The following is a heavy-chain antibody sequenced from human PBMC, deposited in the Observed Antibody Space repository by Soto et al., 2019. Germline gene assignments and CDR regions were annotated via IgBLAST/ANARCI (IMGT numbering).Heavy chain of an antibody. Sequence: SGPTLVNPTQTLTLTCTFSGFSLSTSGMRVSWIRQPPGRALEWLARIDWDDDKFYSTSLKTRLTISKDTSKNQVVLTMTNMDPVDTATYYCARTLSQWLVPEEYYFDYWGQGTLVTAPQ. J-gene: IGHJ4*02. V-gene: IGHV2-70*04. CDR2: IDWDDDK. CDR3: ARTLSQWLVPEEYYFDY. CDR1: GFSLSTSGMR. D-gene: IGHD6-19*01.